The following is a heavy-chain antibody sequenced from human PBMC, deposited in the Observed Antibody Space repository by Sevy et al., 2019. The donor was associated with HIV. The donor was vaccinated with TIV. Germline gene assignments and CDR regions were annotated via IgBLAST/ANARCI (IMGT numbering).Heavy chain of an antibody. Sequence: SETLSLTCTVSGGSVSSYYWSWIRQPPGKGLEWIGYIYYSGSTNYNPSLKSRVTISVDTSKNQFSLKLSSVTAADTYVYYCARGERIAARPPFWDIYYYYGMDVWGQGTTVTVSS. D-gene: IGHD6-6*01. J-gene: IGHJ6*02. CDR2: IYYSGST. CDR1: GGSVSSYY. V-gene: IGHV4-59*02. CDR3: ARGERIAARPPFWDIYYYYGMDV.